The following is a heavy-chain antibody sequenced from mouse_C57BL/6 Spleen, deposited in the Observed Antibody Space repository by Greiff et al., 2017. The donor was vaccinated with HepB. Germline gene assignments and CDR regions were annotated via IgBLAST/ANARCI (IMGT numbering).Heavy chain of an antibody. CDR3: ARRDWYFDV. Sequence: VQLQQSGAELVKPGASVKLSCKASGYTFTSYWMQWVKQRPGQGLEWIGEIDPSDSYTNYNQKFKGKATLTVDTSSSTAYMQLSSLTSEDSAVYYCARRDWYFDVWGTGTTVTVSS. V-gene: IGHV1-50*01. CDR1: GYTFTSYW. J-gene: IGHJ1*03. CDR2: IDPSDSYT.